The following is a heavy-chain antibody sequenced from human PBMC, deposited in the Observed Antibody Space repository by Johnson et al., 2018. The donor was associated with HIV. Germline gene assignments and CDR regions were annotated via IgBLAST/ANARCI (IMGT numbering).Heavy chain of an antibody. CDR1: GFTFSSYA. Sequence: VQLVESGGGLVQPGGSLRLSCAASGFTFSSYAMSWVRQAPGKGLEWLGRIKSKTGGGTTSYAAPVKGRFTISRDDSKDTVYLHMNSLKVDDTAVYYCTTDLVTPHAFDIWGQGTMVTVSS. V-gene: IGHV3-15*01. D-gene: IGHD4-23*01. CDR2: IKSKTGGGTT. J-gene: IGHJ3*02. CDR3: TTDLVTPHAFDI.